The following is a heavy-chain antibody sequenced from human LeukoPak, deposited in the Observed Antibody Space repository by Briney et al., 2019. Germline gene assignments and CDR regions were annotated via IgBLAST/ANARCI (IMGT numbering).Heavy chain of an antibody. D-gene: IGHD3-10*01. CDR1: GGSISSYY. V-gene: IGHV4-4*07. J-gene: IGHJ6*03. CDR2: IDTSGNT. Sequence: SETLSLTCTVSGGSISSYYWSWIRQPAGKGLEWIGRIDTSGNTNYKPSLKSRVTMSVDTSKNQFSLKLSSVTAADTAVYYCARGFREVLWFGESDYYYYYYMDVWGKGTTVTVSS. CDR3: ARGFREVLWFGESDYYYYYYMDV.